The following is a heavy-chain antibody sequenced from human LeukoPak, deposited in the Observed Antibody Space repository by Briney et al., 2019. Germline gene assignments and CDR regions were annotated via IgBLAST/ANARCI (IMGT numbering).Heavy chain of an antibody. V-gene: IGHV3-21*04. D-gene: IGHD3-10*01. CDR2: ISSSSNYI. J-gene: IGHJ4*02. CDR3: AKGVGRSSVRGVTTFDY. Sequence: GGSLRLSCAASGFTFSSYSMNWVRQAPGKGLEWVSSISSSSNYIYYADSVKGRFTISRDNSKNTLYLQMNSLRAEDTAVYYCAKGVGRSSVRGVTTFDYWGQGTLVTVSS. CDR1: GFTFSSYS.